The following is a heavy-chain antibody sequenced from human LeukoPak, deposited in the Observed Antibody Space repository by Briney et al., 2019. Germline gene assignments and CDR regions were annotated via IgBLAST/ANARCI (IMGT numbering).Heavy chain of an antibody. V-gene: IGHV1-46*01. CDR1: GYTFTSYY. CDR2: INPSGGST. CDR3: ARDRITIFGVVNPRSIPHDY. J-gene: IGHJ4*02. D-gene: IGHD3-3*01. Sequence: ASVKVSCKASGYTFTSYYMHWVRQAPGQGLEWVGIINPSGGSTSYAQKFQGRVTMTRDTSTSTVYMELSSLRSDDTAVYYCARDRITIFGVVNPRSIPHDYWGQGTLVTVSS.